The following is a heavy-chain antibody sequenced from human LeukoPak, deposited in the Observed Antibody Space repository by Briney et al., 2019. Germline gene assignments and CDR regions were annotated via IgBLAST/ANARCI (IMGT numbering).Heavy chain of an antibody. D-gene: IGHD3-3*01. V-gene: IGHV3-21*01. CDR3: AREPFWSGYYSNLHFDY. CDR1: EFIFSSYN. J-gene: IGHJ4*02. Sequence: GGSLRLSCVASEFIFSSYNMNWVRLAPGKGLEWVASISSSSKWMYYTDSVKGRFTISRDNAKNSLYLQMNSLRAEDTAVYYCAREPFWSGYYSNLHFDYWGQGTLVTVSS. CDR2: ISSSSKWM.